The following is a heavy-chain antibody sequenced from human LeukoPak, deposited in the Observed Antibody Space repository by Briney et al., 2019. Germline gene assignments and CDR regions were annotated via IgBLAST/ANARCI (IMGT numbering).Heavy chain of an antibody. Sequence: PSETLSLTCAVSGGSISSGGYSWSWIRQPPGKGLEWIGYICHSGSTYYNPSLKSRVTISVDRSKNQFSLKLSSVTAADTAVYYCARGGGYSYGYGMDVWGQETTVTVSS. D-gene: IGHD5-18*01. CDR1: GGSISSGGYS. CDR2: ICHSGST. J-gene: IGHJ6*02. V-gene: IGHV4-30-2*01. CDR3: ARGGGYSYGYGMDV.